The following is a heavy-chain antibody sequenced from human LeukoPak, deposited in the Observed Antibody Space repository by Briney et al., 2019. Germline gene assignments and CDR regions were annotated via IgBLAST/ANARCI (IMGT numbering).Heavy chain of an antibody. V-gene: IGHV4-39*01. D-gene: IGHD5-12*01. Sequence: SETLSLTCTVSGGSISSSGYYWGWIRQPPGKGLEWIGSIYYSGNTYYNPFLKSRVTISVDTSKNQFSLKLSSVTAADTAVYYCARIVANIDYWGQGTLVTVSS. CDR1: GGSISSSGYY. CDR2: IYYSGNT. J-gene: IGHJ4*02. CDR3: ARIVANIDY.